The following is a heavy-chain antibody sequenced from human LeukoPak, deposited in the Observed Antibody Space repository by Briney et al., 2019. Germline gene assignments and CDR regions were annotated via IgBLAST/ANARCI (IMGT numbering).Heavy chain of an antibody. CDR1: GFTFEDYG. V-gene: IGHV3-30*02. D-gene: IGHD2-21*01. CDR3: AKWQAYCGGDCYSSAIDY. CDR2: IRYDGSNK. Sequence: GGSLRLSCAASGFTFEDYGMHWVRQAPGKGLEWVAFIRYDGSNKYYADSVKGRFTISRDNSKNTLYLQMNSLRAEDTAVYYCAKWQAYCGGDCYSSAIDYWGQGTLVTVSS. J-gene: IGHJ4*02.